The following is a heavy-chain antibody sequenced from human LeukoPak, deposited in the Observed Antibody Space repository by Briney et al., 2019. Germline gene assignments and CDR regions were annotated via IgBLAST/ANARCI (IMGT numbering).Heavy chain of an antibody. D-gene: IGHD3-10*01. CDR3: AKRYYGSGNYDPLFEY. Sequence: GGSLRLSCAASGFSVSSNYLSWVRQAPGKGLEWVSVIYSSGNTYYADSVKGRFTISRDNSKNTLYLQMNSLRAEDTAVYYCAKRYYGSGNYDPLFEYWGQGTLVTVSS. CDR2: IYSSGNT. CDR1: GFSVSSNY. J-gene: IGHJ4*02. V-gene: IGHV3-53*01.